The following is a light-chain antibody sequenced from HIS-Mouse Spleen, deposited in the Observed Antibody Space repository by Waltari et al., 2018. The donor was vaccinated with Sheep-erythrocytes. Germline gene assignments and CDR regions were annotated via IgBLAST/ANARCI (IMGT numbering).Light chain of an antibody. Sequence: QSALTQPRSVSGSPGQSVTISCTGTSSDVGGYNYVSWYQQHPGKAPKLMISDVSMRPSGVPERFSGSKSSNTASLTISGLQAEDEADYYCCSYAGSYNHVFATGTKVTVL. CDR1: SSDVGGYNY. CDR3: CSYAGSYNHV. V-gene: IGLV2-11*01. CDR2: DVS. J-gene: IGLJ1*01.